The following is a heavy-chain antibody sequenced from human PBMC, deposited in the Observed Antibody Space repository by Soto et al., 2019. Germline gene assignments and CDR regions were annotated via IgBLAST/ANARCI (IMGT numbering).Heavy chain of an antibody. CDR2: IYHSGST. V-gene: IGHV4-4*02. CDR3: ASSGWYHYFDY. Sequence: SETLSLTCAVSSGSISSSNWWSWVRQPPGKGLEWIGEIYHSGSTNYNPSLKSRVTISVDKSKNQFSLKLSSVTAADTAVYYCASSGWYHYFDYWGQGTLVTVSS. CDR1: SGSISSSNW. D-gene: IGHD6-19*01. J-gene: IGHJ4*02.